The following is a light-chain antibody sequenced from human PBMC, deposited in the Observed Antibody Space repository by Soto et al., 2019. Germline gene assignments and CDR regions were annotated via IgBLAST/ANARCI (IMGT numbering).Light chain of an antibody. J-gene: IGKJ1*01. V-gene: IGKV3D-11*02. CDR1: QSVRTY. Sequence: EIVLTQSPVTLSLSQGERATLSCRSSQSVRTYFACYQVKPAQAPRLLIYHTSIRAAGIPARFSASGTGTEFTLTIISLLPDDFATYYCHQYNSYSPWTFGQGTKVDI. CDR2: HTS. CDR3: HQYNSYSPWT.